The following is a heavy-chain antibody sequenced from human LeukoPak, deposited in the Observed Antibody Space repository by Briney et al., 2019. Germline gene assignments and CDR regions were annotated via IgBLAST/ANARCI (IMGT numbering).Heavy chain of an antibody. D-gene: IGHD3-22*01. Sequence: GGYLRLSCAASGFTFSSYWMSWVRRAPGKGLEWVANIKQDGGEKYYVDSVKGRFTISRDNAKTSLYLQMTSLRAEDTAVYYCARDKYFDSTTYYPRFDYWGQGIPVTVSS. J-gene: IGHJ4*02. CDR3: ARDKYFDSTTYYPRFDY. CDR1: GFTFSSYW. V-gene: IGHV3-7*04. CDR2: IKQDGGEK.